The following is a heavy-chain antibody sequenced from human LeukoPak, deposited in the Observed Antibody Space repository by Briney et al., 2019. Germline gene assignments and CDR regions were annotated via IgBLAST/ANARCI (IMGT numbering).Heavy chain of an antibody. Sequence: ASVKVSCKASGYTFTGYYMHWVRQAPGQGLEWMGIINPSGGSTSYARKFQGRVTMTRDTSTSTVYMELSSLRSEDTAVYYCAREMQLGKTNYYYYMDVWGKGTTVTISS. V-gene: IGHV1-46*01. D-gene: IGHD6-13*01. CDR3: AREMQLGKTNYYYYMDV. CDR1: GYTFTGYY. CDR2: INPSGGST. J-gene: IGHJ6*03.